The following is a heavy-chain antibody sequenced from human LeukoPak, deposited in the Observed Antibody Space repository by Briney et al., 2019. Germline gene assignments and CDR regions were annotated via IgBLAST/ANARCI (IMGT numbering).Heavy chain of an antibody. CDR1: GGSISSYY. V-gene: IGHV4-59*01. CDR3: ARAPGYSSGLYSIWFDP. Sequence: SETLSLTCTVSGGSISSYYWSWIRQPPGKGLEWIGYIYYSGSTNYNPSLKSRVTISVDTSKNQFSLKLSSVTAADTAVYYCARAPGYSSGLYSIWFDPWGQGTLVTVSS. CDR2: IYYSGST. J-gene: IGHJ5*02. D-gene: IGHD6-19*01.